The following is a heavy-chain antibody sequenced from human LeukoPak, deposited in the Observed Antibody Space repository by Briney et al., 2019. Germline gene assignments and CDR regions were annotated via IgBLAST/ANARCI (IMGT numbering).Heavy chain of an antibody. D-gene: IGHD6-13*01. V-gene: IGHV1-2*02. CDR3: ARDLVEQQLVPGDY. Sequence: PGASVKVSCKASGYTFTGYYMHWVRQAPGQGLEWMGWINPNSGGTNYAQKFQGRVTMTRDTSISTAYMELSGLRSDDTAVYYCARDLVEQQLVPGDYWGQGTLVTVSS. J-gene: IGHJ4*02. CDR2: INPNSGGT. CDR1: GYTFTGYY.